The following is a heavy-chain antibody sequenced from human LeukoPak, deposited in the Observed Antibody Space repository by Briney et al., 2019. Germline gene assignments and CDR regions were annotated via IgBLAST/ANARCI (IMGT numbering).Heavy chain of an antibody. Sequence: SETLSLTCTVSGGSISSYYWNWIRQPPGKGLEWIGYSYYSGSTNYNPSLKSRVTISVDTSKNQFSLKLSSVTAADTAVYYCARGGWYPESFQHWGQGALVTVSS. V-gene: IGHV4-59*01. CDR1: GGSISSYY. CDR3: ARGGWYPESFQH. CDR2: SYYSGST. J-gene: IGHJ1*01. D-gene: IGHD6-19*01.